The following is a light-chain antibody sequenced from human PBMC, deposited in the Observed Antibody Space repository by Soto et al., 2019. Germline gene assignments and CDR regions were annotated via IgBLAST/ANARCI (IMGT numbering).Light chain of an antibody. CDR1: RGISSY. CDR3: QQLNSYPWT. V-gene: IGKV1-9*01. Sequence: DIQLTQSPSFLSASVGDIVTITCRASRGISSYLAWYQQKPGKAPKLLIYAASTLQSGVPSRFSGSGSGTEFTLTISSLQPEDFATYYCQQLNSYPWTFGQGTKVEIK. CDR2: AAS. J-gene: IGKJ1*01.